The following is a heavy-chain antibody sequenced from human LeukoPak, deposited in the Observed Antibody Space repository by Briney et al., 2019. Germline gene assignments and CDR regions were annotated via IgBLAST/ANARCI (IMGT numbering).Heavy chain of an antibody. J-gene: IGHJ4*02. D-gene: IGHD2-8*01. CDR3: ARELEGYCTNGVCANFDY. V-gene: IGHV1-18*01. Sequence: ASVKVSCKASGYTFTSYGISWVRQAPGQGLEWMGWISAYNGNTNYAQKLQGRVTMTTDTSTSTAYMELRSLRSDDTAVYYCARELEGYCTNGVCANFDYWGQGTLVTVSS. CDR1: GYTFTSYG. CDR2: ISAYNGNT.